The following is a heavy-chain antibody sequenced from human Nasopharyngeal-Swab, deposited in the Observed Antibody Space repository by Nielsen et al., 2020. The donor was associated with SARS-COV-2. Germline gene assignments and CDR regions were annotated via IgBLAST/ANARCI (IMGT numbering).Heavy chain of an antibody. J-gene: IGHJ4*02. CDR3: AKEGRLAVADGEGFDY. CDR1: GFTFSSYG. CDR2: IWYDGSNK. D-gene: IGHD6-19*01. Sequence: GRSLRLSCAASGFTFSSYGMHWVRQAPDKGLEWVAVIWYDGSNKYYADSVKGRFTISRDNSKNTLYLQMNSLRAEDTAVYYCAKEGRLAVADGEGFDYWGQGTLVTVSS. V-gene: IGHV3-33*06.